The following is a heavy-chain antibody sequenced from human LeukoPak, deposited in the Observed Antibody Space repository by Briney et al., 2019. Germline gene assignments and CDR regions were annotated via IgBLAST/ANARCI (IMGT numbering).Heavy chain of an antibody. Sequence: GGSLRLSCAASGFTFSSYAMSWVRQAPGKGLEWVSAISGSGGSTYYADSVKGRFTISRNNSKNTLYLQMNSLRAEDTAVYYCAKDLPYGSGTGWSYWGRGTLVTVSS. J-gene: IGHJ4*02. CDR2: ISGSGGST. CDR3: AKDLPYGSGTGWSY. D-gene: IGHD3-10*01. CDR1: GFTFSSYA. V-gene: IGHV3-23*01.